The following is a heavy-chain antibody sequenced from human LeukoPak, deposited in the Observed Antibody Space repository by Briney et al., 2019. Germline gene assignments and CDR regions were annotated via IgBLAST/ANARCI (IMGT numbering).Heavy chain of an antibody. J-gene: IGHJ5*01. CDR2: ISYDGNSK. V-gene: IGHV3-30*18. D-gene: IGHD6-19*01. CDR3: AKVDGYNSGWYDS. CDR1: GFTLSTYG. Sequence: GRSLRLSCAASGFTLSTYGMHWVRQAPGKGLEWVAMISYDGNSKQYADLVKGRFTISRDNSKNTLYLQMNSLKPEDTAFYYCAKVDGYNSGWYDSWGQGTLVTVSS.